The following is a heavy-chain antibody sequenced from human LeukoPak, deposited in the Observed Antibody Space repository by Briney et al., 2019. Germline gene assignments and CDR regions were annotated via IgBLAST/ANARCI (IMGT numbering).Heavy chain of an antibody. CDR3: ATRYSYGDLGY. J-gene: IGHJ4*02. V-gene: IGHV1-2*02. CDR1: GYTFTGYY. D-gene: IGHD5-18*01. Sequence: ASVKVSCKAFGYTFTGYYMRWVRQAPGQGLEWMGWINPNSGGTSYAQKFQGRVTMTRDTSISTAYMELSRLRSDDTAVYYCATRYSYGDLGYWGQGTLVTVSS. CDR2: INPNSGGT.